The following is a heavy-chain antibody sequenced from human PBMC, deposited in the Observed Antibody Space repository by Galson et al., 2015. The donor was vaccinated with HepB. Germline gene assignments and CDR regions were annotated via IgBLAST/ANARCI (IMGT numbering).Heavy chain of an antibody. V-gene: IGHV1-18*01. CDR2: ISAYNGNT. D-gene: IGHD6-19*01. J-gene: IGHJ4*02. CDR1: GYTFTSYG. Sequence: SVKVSCKASGYTFTSYGISWVRQAPGQGLEWMGWISAYNGNTDYAQKLQGRVTMTTDTSTSTAYMELRSLRSDDTAVYYCARDEQWLVRGGGDYWGQGTLVTVSS. CDR3: ARDEQWLVRGGGDY.